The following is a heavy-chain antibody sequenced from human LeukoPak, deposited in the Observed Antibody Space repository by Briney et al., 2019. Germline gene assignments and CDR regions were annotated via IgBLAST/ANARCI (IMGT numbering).Heavy chain of an antibody. V-gene: IGHV1-46*01. CDR3: ARSRLLLDY. CDR1: GYTFITYH. J-gene: IGHJ4*02. CDR2: ISPSGGST. Sequence: GASVKVSCEASGYTFITYHMHWVRQAPGQGLEWMGIISPSGGSTTYAQKFQGRVTMTGDTSTSTVYMELSSLRSEDTAVYYCARSRLLLDYWGQGTLVTVSS. D-gene: IGHD2-21*02.